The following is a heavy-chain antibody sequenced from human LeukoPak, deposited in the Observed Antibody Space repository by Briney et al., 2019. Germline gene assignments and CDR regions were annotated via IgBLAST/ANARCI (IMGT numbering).Heavy chain of an antibody. CDR1: GFTFSSYA. D-gene: IGHD3-9*01. CDR2: ISGIGGST. V-gene: IGHV3-23*01. Sequence: GGSLRLSCAASGFTFSSYAMSWVRQAPGKGLEWVSAISGIGGSTYYADSVKGRFTISRDNSKNTLYLQMNSLRAEDTAVYYCAKALRLNYDILTGYSYYNGMDVWGKGTTVTVSS. J-gene: IGHJ6*04. CDR3: AKALRLNYDILTGYSYYNGMDV.